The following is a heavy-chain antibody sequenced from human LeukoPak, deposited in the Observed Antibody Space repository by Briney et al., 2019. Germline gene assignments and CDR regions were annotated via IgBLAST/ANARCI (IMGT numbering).Heavy chain of an antibody. CDR3: ARGGSGSWYFQN. Sequence: GASVKVSCKASGYSITNHAVNWVRQAPGQGLECMGCINTNTGNPMYAQGFTGRFVFSLDTSVNTAYLQISSLEAEDTAVYYCARGGSGSWYFQNWGQGTLVTVSS. CDR1: GYSITNHA. V-gene: IGHV7-4-1*02. D-gene: IGHD6-13*01. CDR2: INTNTGNP. J-gene: IGHJ1*01.